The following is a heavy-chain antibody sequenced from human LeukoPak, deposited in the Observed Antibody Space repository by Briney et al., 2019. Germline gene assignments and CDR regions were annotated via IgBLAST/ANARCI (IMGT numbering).Heavy chain of an antibody. D-gene: IGHD3-10*01. CDR1: GFIFSGSG. V-gene: IGHV3-30*18. CDR3: AKDRIVISFGDVSKH. J-gene: IGHJ1*01. CDR2: IAHDESTI. Sequence: GGSLRLSCAASGFIFSGSGMHWVRQAPGKGLEWVDLIAHDESTIHYADSVKGRFTISRDNSKNTLYLQMNNLRVEDTAIYYCAKDRIVISFGDVSKHWGQGTLVTVSS.